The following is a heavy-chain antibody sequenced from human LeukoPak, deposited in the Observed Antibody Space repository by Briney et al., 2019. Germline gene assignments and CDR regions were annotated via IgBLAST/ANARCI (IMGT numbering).Heavy chain of an antibody. CDR2: IYYSGST. CDR1: GGSISSYY. V-gene: IGHV4-59*12. Sequence: PSETLSLTCTVSGGSISSYYWSWIRQPPGKGLEWIGYIYYSGSTNYNPSLKSRVTMSVDTSRNQFSLKLSSVTAADTAVYYCARDLVFLRGFYYDTSGFNYWGQGSLVTVSS. D-gene: IGHD3-22*01. J-gene: IGHJ4*02. CDR3: ARDLVFLRGFYYDTSGFNY.